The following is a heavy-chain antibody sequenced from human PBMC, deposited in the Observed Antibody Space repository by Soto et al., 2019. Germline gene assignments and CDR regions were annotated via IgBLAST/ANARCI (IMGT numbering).Heavy chain of an antibody. D-gene: IGHD3-3*01. CDR1: GYSMTSGGYY. V-gene: IGHV4-31*03. Sequence: SETLSLTCTVSGYSMTSGGYYWSWIRHLPGKGLEWIGYIYYSGSTYYNPSLKSRVTISVDTSKNQFSLKLSSVTAADTAVYYCARTVSGAFFGLVPHPEPIDSWGQETPVPVSS. J-gene: IGHJ5*01. CDR2: IYYSGST. CDR3: ARTVSGAFFGLVPHPEPIDS.